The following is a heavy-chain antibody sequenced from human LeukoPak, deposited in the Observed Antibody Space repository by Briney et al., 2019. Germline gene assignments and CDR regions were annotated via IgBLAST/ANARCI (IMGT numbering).Heavy chain of an antibody. CDR1: GGTFSSYA. V-gene: IGHV1-69*04. D-gene: IGHD4-17*01. CDR2: IIPILGIA. CDR3: ARGGRGDYVAWFDP. J-gene: IGHJ5*02. Sequence: GASVKVSCKASGGTFSSYAISCVRQAPGQGLEWMGRIIPILGIANYAQKFQGRVTITADKSTSTAYMELSSLRSEDTAVYYCARGGRGDYVAWFDPWGQGTLVTVSS.